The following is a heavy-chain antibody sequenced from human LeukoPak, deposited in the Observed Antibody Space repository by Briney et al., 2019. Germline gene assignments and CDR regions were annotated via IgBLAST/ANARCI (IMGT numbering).Heavy chain of an antibody. V-gene: IGHV3-23*01. D-gene: IGHD3-10*01. J-gene: IGHJ6*02. Sequence: ETLSLTCTVSGGSISSSSYYWVWVRQAPGKGLEWVSAISGSGGSTYYADSVKGRFTISRDNSKNTLYLQMNSLRAEDTAVYYCAKDESARVGMDVWGQGTTVTVSS. CDR2: ISGSGGST. CDR1: GGSISSSSYY. CDR3: AKDESARVGMDV.